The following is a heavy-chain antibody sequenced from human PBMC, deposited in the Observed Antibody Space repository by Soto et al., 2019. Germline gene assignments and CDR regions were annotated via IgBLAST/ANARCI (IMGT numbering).Heavy chain of an antibody. CDR3: ARLRAAGLSQIIAAAGSRYYYYYGMDV. V-gene: IGHV4-34*01. J-gene: IGHJ6*02. CDR2: INHTGST. CDR1: GASFSGYY. D-gene: IGHD6-13*01. Sequence: SETLSLTCAVYGASFSGYYWSWIRQPPGKGLAWIGEINHTGSTNYNPSLKSRVTISVDTSKNQFSLKLSSVTAADTAVYYCARLRAAGLSQIIAAAGSRYYYYYGMDVWGQGTTVT.